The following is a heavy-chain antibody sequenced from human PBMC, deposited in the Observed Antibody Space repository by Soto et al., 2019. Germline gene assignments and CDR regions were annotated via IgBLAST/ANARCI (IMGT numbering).Heavy chain of an antibody. D-gene: IGHD6-19*01. J-gene: IGHJ3*02. CDR2: INPSGGST. Sequence: ASVKVSCKASGYTFTSDYMHWVRQAPGQGLEWMGIINPSGGSTCYAQKFQGRVTMTRDTSTRTVYMELSSLRSEDTAVYSCAREELFEHGIAVAQDAFDIWGQGTMVTVSS. V-gene: IGHV1-46*01. CDR3: AREELFEHGIAVAQDAFDI. CDR1: GYTFTSDY.